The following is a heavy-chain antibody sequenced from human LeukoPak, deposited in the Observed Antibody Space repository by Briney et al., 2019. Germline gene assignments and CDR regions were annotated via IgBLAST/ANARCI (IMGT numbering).Heavy chain of an antibody. V-gene: IGHV4-59*12. CDR2: IYYSGST. CDR1: GGSISSYY. CDR3: ARGAPYYYYMDV. Sequence: SETLSLTCTVSGGSISSYYWSWIRQPPGKGLEWIGYIYYSGSTNYNPSLKSRVTISVDTSKNQFSLKLSSVTAADTAVYYCARGAPYYYYMDVWGKGTTVTISS. J-gene: IGHJ6*03.